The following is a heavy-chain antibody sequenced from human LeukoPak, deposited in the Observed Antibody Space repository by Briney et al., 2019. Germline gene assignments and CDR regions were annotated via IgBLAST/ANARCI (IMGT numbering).Heavy chain of an antibody. CDR1: GDTFSTYT. V-gene: IGHV1-69*08. CDR2: VITILGTP. J-gene: IGHJ4*02. CDR3: ARVERGGVLMV. D-gene: IGHD3-16*01. Sequence: SVKVSCKASGDTFSTYTVTWVRQAPGQGLEWMGGVITILGTPNYAQKFQGRVTITADKSTTTVSIDLRSLRSDDTAVYYCARVERGGVLMVWGPGTLVIVSS.